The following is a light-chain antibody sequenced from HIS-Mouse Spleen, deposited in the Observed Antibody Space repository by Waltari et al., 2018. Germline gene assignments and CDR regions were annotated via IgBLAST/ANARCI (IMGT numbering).Light chain of an antibody. V-gene: IGLV2-14*03. CDR3: SSYTSSSTVV. CDR1: SSDGGGYNY. J-gene: IGLJ2*01. Sequence: QSALTQPASVSGSPRQSITTSCTGTSSDGGGYNYVSWYQQHPGKAPKLMIYDVSNRPSGGSNRFSGSKSGNTASLTISGLQAEDEADYYCSSYTSSSTVVFGGGTKLTVL. CDR2: DVS.